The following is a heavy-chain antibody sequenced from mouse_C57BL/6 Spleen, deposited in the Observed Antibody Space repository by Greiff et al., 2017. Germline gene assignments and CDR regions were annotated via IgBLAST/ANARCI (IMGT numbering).Heavy chain of an antibody. CDR2: ISSGSSTI. CDR1: GFTFSDYG. CDR3: ARSTRVMGDY. Sequence: EVQGVESGGGLVKPGGSLKLSCAASGFTFSDYGMHWVRQAPEKGLEWVAYISSGSSTIYYADTVKGRFTISRDNAKNTLFLQMTSLRSEDTAMYYCARSTRVMGDYWGQGTTLTVSS. V-gene: IGHV5-17*01. J-gene: IGHJ2*01. D-gene: IGHD2-2*01.